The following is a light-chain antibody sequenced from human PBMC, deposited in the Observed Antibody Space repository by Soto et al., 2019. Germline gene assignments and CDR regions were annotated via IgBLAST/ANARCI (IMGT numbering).Light chain of an antibody. Sequence: EIVMTQSPGTLSVFPGERVTLSCRASQSVSGYLDWFQQKPGQAPRLVLQRIFTRAIGVPARFSGSGSETEFTLTISSLQAEDVAVYYCQQYYSTPPTFGQGTKVEIK. CDR2: RIF. V-gene: IGKV3-15*01. J-gene: IGKJ1*01. CDR1: QSVSGY. CDR3: QQYYSTPPT.